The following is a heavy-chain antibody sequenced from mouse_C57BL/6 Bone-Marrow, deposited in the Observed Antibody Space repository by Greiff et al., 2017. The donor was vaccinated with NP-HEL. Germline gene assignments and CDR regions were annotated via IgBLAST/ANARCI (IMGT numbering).Heavy chain of an antibody. CDR3: TSHIYYYGSRYFDV. CDR1: GFTFSDAW. CDR2: IRNKANNHAT. Sequence: EVKLVESGGGLVQPGGSMKLSCAASGFTFSDAWMDWVRQSPEKGLEWVAEIRNKANNHATYYAESVKGRFTISRDDSKSSVYLQMNSLRAEDTGIYYCTSHIYYYGSRYFDVWGTGTTVTVSS. V-gene: IGHV6-6*01. D-gene: IGHD1-1*01. J-gene: IGHJ1*03.